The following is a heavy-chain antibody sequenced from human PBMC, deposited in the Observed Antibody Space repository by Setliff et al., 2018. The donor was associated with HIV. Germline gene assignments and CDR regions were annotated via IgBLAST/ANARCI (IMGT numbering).Heavy chain of an antibody. J-gene: IGHJ6*03. Sequence: PSETLSLTCTVSGGSISSSYWTWTRQPPGKGLEWIGNIYYSGSTYYNPSLKSRVTISVDTSKNQFSLKLSSVTAADTAVYYCASLDGSESPYIYYYYMDVWGKGTAVTVSS. V-gene: IGHV4-59*08. CDR1: GGSISSSY. D-gene: IGHD3-10*01. CDR3: ASLDGSESPYIYYYYMDV. CDR2: IYYSGST.